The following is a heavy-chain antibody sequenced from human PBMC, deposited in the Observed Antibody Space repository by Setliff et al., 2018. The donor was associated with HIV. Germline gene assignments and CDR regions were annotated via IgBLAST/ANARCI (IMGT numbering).Heavy chain of an antibody. CDR3: ARVRSSFTQYTSGLVRPFDI. CDR1: GYTFTSYD. D-gene: IGHD6-19*01. Sequence: ASVKVSCKASGYTFTSYDVNWVRQATGQGLEWMGWMNPASGNTGYAQKFQGRVTMTRNTSVSTVYMELSSLRSEDTAVYYCARVRSSFTQYTSGLVRPFDIWGQGTTVTVSS. CDR2: MNPASGNT. J-gene: IGHJ3*02. V-gene: IGHV1-8*02.